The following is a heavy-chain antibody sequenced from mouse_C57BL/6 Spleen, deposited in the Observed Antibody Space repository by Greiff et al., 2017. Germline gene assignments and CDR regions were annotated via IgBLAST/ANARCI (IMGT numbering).Heavy chain of an antibody. CDR1: GYTFTSYW. V-gene: IGHV1-50*01. J-gene: IGHJ4*01. Sequence: QVQLQQPGAELVKPGASVKLSCKASGYTFTSYWMQWVKQRPGQGLEWIGEIDPSDSDTNYNQKFKGKATLTVDTSSSTAYMQLSSLTSEDSAVYYCARSGGGYYDAMDYWGQGTSVTVSS. CDR2: IDPSDSDT. D-gene: IGHD2-2*01. CDR3: ARSGGGYYDAMDY.